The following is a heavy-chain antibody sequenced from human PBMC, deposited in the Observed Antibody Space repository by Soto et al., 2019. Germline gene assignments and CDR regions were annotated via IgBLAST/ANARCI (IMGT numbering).Heavy chain of an antibody. CDR1: GFTFSNFP. Sequence: PGGSLRLSCAASGFTFSNFPVSWVRQAPGKGLEWVAAIGESGGSTFYADSLRGRFAISRDNSRNTLSLQMNNLRAEDTAVYYCAKGNRGPYYHLDYWGQGTLVTVSS. CDR3: AKGNRGPYYHLDY. CDR2: IGESGGST. V-gene: IGHV3-23*01. J-gene: IGHJ4*02. D-gene: IGHD2-2*01.